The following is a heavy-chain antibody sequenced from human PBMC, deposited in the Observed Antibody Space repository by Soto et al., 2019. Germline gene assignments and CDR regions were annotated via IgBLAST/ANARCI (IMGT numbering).Heavy chain of an antibody. J-gene: IGHJ5*02. CDR3: ARGPDIVGVVAATGPGPWFDP. CDR1: GGSISSGGYY. Sequence: QVQLQESGPGLVKPSQTLSLTCTVSGGSISSGGYYWSWIRQHPGQGLEWIGYIYYSGSTYYNPSLKSRVTISVDTSKNQFPLKLSAVTAADTAVYYGARGPDIVGVVAATGPGPWFDPWGQGTLGTVSS. V-gene: IGHV4-31*03. D-gene: IGHD2-15*01. CDR2: IYYSGST.